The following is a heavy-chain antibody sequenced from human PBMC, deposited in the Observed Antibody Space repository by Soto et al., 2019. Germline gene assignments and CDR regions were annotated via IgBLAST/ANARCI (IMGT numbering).Heavy chain of an antibody. V-gene: IGHV1-69*11. J-gene: IGHJ6*02. CDR1: GGTFSSSG. D-gene: IGHD2-15*01. CDR2: IVPSLDTT. Sequence: QVHLVQSGTEVKKPGSSVKVSCKASGGTFSSSGFSWVRQAPGQGLEWMGMIVPSLDTTNYAQKFQARVTITADEVTSTACMELRSLRSEDTAVYYCARWPQPLYPADPYAVDVWGQGTRVIVSS. CDR3: ARWPQPLYPADPYAVDV.